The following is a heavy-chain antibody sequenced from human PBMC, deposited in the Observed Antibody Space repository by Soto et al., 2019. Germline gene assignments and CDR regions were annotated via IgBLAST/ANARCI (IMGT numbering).Heavy chain of an antibody. Sequence: SETLSLTCAVSGGSISSSNWWSWVRQPPGKGLEWIGEIYHSGSTNYNPSLKSRVTISVDKSKNQFSLKLSSVTAADTAVYYCAIFVPVYSSGWYAFDIWGQGTMVTVSS. CDR1: GGSISSSNW. J-gene: IGHJ3*02. CDR3: AIFVPVYSSGWYAFDI. V-gene: IGHV4-4*02. CDR2: IYHSGST. D-gene: IGHD6-19*01.